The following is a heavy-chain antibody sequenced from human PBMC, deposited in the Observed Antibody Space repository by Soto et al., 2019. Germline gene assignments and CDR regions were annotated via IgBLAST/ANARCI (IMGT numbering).Heavy chain of an antibody. V-gene: IGHV4-31*03. D-gene: IGHD6-13*01. CDR1: GGSISSGGYY. CDR3: AREDRQQLVPENWFDP. CDR2: IYYSGST. J-gene: IGHJ5*02. Sequence: QVQLQESGPGLVKPSQTLSLTCTVSGGSISSGGYYWSWIRQHPGKGLEWIGYIYYSGSTYYNPSLKSRVTISVDTSKNQFSLKLSSVTAADTAVYYCAREDRQQLVPENWFDPWGQGTLVTVSS.